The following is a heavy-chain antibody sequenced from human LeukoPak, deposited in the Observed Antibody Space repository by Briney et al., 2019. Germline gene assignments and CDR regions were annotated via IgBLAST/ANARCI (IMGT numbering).Heavy chain of an antibody. Sequence: SETLTLTCAVYAGSFSGYYWSWIRQPPGKGLEWIGEINHSGSTSYNPSLKSRVTISVDTSKNQLSLNLSSVTAADTAVYYCAILGVQLAFNYWGQGSLVTVSS. CDR2: INHSGST. V-gene: IGHV4-34*01. CDR1: AGSFSGYY. J-gene: IGHJ4*02. D-gene: IGHD3-16*01. CDR3: AILGVQLAFNY.